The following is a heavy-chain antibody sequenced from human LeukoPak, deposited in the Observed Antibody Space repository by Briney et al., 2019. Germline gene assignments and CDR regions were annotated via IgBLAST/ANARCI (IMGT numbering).Heavy chain of an antibody. CDR1: GYTFTGYY. D-gene: IGHD2-21*02. CDR2: INPNSGGT. CDR3: ASATYCGGDCYFDY. J-gene: IGHJ4*02. V-gene: IGHV1-2*02. Sequence: GASVKVSCQASGYTFTGYYMHWVRQAPGQGLEWMGWINPNSGGTNYAQKFQGRVTMTRDTSISTAYMELSRLRSDDTAVYYCASATYCGGDCYFDYWGQGTLVTVSS.